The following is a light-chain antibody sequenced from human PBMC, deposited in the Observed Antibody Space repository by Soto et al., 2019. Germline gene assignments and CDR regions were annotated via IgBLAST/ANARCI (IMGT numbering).Light chain of an antibody. CDR1: QSIAAS. V-gene: IGKV1-5*03. Sequence: DIQMTQSPSTLYASVGDRVTITCRASQSIAASLAWFQQNPGKAPNLLIYKASSLESGVPSRFSGSGSGTEFTLTIITLQPDDFATYDCQQYNSSPLTFGGRTKVEIK. CDR2: KAS. CDR3: QQYNSSPLT. J-gene: IGKJ4*01.